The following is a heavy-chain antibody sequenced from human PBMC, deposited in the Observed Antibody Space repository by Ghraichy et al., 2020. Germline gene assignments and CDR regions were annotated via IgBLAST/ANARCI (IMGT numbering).Heavy chain of an antibody. Sequence: GGSLRLSCAASGFTFSSYDIHWVRQATGKGLEWVSAIGTAGDTYYLGSVKGRFTISRENAKNSLYLQMNSLRDEDTAVYYCARGRFFYDTSGRLDYWGQGTLVTVSS. CDR1: GFTFSSYD. V-gene: IGHV3-13*01. J-gene: IGHJ4*02. CDR3: ARGRFFYDTSGRLDY. D-gene: IGHD3-22*01. CDR2: IGTAGDT.